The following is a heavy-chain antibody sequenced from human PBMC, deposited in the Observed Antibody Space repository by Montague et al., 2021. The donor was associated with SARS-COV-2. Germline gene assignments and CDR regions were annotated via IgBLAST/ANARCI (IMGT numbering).Heavy chain of an antibody. CDR2: IYYSGSS. D-gene: IGHD4-11*01. CDR3: ARHLRVTTVTSHMYHYAMDV. V-gene: IGHV4-39*01. Sequence: SETLSLTCSVSGDSISHSSFYWGWIRQPPGKGLEWIGRIYYSGSSSYNPSLKSRVTISVDTSKNQVSLKLTSVTAADTAVYYCARHLRVTTVTSHMYHYAMDVWGRGTTVTISS. J-gene: IGHJ6*01. CDR1: GDSISHSSFY.